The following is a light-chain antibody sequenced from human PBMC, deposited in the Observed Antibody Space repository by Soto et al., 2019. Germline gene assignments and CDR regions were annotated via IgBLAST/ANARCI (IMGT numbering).Light chain of an antibody. CDR3: QQYNRAPRT. J-gene: IGKJ1*01. CDR2: GAS. V-gene: IGKV3-20*01. Sequence: EIVLTQSPGTLSLSPGERATLSCRASQSVSSSYLAWYQQKPGQAPRLLIYGASSRATGIPDRFSGSGSGTDFTLTISTLEPEDFAVYYCQQYNRAPRTFGQGTKV. CDR1: QSVSSSY.